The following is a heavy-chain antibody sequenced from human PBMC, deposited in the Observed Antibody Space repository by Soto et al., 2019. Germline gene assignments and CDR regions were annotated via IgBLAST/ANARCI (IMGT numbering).Heavy chain of an antibody. V-gene: IGHV4-34*01. CDR1: GGSFSGYY. J-gene: IGHJ4*02. Sequence: QVQLQQWGAGLLKPSETLSLTCAVYGGSFSGYYWSWIRQPPGQGLEWIGEINHSGSTNYNPSLKSRVTMSVDTSKNQCSRKLSSVTAAATAVYYCAIPNSGSGSLPHYFDYWGQGTLVTVSS. D-gene: IGHD3-10*01. CDR3: AIPNSGSGSLPHYFDY. CDR2: INHSGST.